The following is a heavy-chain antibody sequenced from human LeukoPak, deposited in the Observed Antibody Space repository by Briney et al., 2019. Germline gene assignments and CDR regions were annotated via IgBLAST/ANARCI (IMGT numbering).Heavy chain of an antibody. CDR2: IYYGGSS. Sequence: SETLSLTCTVSGGSISSSSYFWGWIRQPPGKGLEWIGSIYYGGSSYYNPSLKSRVTISVDTSNNQFSLKVNSVTAADTAVYYCVRDAGHRLSRRNYYAMDVWGQGTTVTVSS. J-gene: IGHJ6*02. CDR3: VRDAGHRLSRRNYYAMDV. D-gene: IGHD6-25*01. V-gene: IGHV4-39*07. CDR1: GGSISSSSYF.